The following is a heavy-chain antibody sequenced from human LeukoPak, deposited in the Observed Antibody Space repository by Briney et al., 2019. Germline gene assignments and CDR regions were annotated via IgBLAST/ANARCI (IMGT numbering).Heavy chain of an antibody. CDR3: ANHGGGYCSGGSCYSNAFDI. CDR1: GFTFSSYA. J-gene: IGHJ3*02. Sequence: GGSLRLSCAASGFTFSSYAMSWVRQAPGKGLEWVSAISGSGGSTYYTASVKGGFTISGTNSKNRLYLQITILRVDDTAVYYCANHGGGYCSGGSCYSNAFDIWGQGTMVTVSS. D-gene: IGHD2-15*01. CDR2: ISGSGGST. V-gene: IGHV3-23*01.